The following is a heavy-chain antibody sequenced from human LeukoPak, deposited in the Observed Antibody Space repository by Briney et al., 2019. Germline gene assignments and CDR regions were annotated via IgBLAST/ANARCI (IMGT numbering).Heavy chain of an antibody. CDR3: ARGGYSYGYGGWYYFDY. Sequence: ASVKVSCKASGYTSTNYGISWVRQAPGQGLEWMGGIIPIFGTANYAQKFQGRVTITADESTSTAYMELSSLRSEDTAVYYCARGGYSYGYGGWYYFDYWGQGTLVTVSS. CDR2: IIPIFGTA. CDR1: GYTSTNYG. D-gene: IGHD5-18*01. J-gene: IGHJ4*02. V-gene: IGHV1-69*13.